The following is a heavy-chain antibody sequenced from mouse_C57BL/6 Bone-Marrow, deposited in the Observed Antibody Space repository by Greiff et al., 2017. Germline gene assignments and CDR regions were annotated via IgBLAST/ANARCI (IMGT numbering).Heavy chain of an antibody. CDR2: IDPSDSYT. Sequence: VQLQQPGAELVRPGTSVKLSCKASGYTFTSYWMHWVKQRPGQGLEWIGVIDPSDSYTNYNQKFKGKATLTVDTSSSTAYMQLSSLTSEDSAVXYCARKEEYYYGSSYNYAMDYRGEGNSVTVSS. J-gene: IGHJ4*01. CDR3: ARKEEYYYGSSYNYAMDY. CDR1: GYTFTSYW. D-gene: IGHD1-1*01. V-gene: IGHV1-59*01.